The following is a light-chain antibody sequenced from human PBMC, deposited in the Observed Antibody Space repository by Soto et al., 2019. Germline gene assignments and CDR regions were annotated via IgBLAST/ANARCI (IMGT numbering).Light chain of an antibody. Sequence: VVTHTPGTLSLSTGERATLSCRASQSVSSYLAWYQQKPGQAPRLLIYDASNRATGIPARFSGSGSGTDFTLTISSLEPEDFAVYYCQQRSNWPPITFGQGTRLEIK. J-gene: IGKJ5*01. CDR2: DAS. V-gene: IGKV3-11*01. CDR3: QQRSNWPPIT. CDR1: QSVSSY.